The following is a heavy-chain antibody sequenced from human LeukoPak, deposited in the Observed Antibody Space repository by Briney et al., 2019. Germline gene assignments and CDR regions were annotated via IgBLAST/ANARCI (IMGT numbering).Heavy chain of an antibody. D-gene: IGHD4-17*01. J-gene: IGHJ4*02. Sequence: SETLSLTSAVYGGSFSGYYWSWIRQPPGKGLEWIGEINHSGSTNYNPSLKSRVTISVDTSKNQFSLKLSSVTAADTAVYYCARIRSTVTTKTFDYWGQGTLVTVSS. CDR2: INHSGST. CDR3: ARIRSTVTTKTFDY. CDR1: GGSFSGYY. V-gene: IGHV4-34*01.